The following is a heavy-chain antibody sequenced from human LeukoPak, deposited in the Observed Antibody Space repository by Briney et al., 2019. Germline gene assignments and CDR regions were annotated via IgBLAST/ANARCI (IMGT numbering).Heavy chain of an antibody. CDR1: GFTFSSYS. CDR3: ARYPYYDSSGSNNREDY. CDR2: ISSSSSTI. D-gene: IGHD3-22*01. J-gene: IGHJ4*02. Sequence: PGGSLRLSCAASGFTFSSYSMNWVRQAPGKWREWVSYISSSSSTIYYADSVKGRFTISRDNAKNSLYLQMNSLRAEDTAVYYCARYPYYDSSGSNNREDYWGQGTLVTVSS. V-gene: IGHV3-48*01.